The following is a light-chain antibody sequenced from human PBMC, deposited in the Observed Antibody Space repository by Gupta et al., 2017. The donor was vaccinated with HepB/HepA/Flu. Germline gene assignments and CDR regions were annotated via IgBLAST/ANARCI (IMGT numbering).Light chain of an antibody. CDR3: SSYTNTNTLV. J-gene: IGLJ2*01. CDR2: DVT. V-gene: IGLV2-14*01. Sequence: QSALTQPASVSGSPGQSITISCTGSGSDVAGYNYVSWYQQHPGKAPKLMIYDVTYRPSGVSNRFSGSKSANTASLTISGLQAADEADYYCSSYTNTNTLVFGGGTKLTVL. CDR1: GSDVAGYNY.